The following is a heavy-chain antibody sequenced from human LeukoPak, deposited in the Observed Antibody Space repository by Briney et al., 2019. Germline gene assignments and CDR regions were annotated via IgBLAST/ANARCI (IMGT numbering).Heavy chain of an antibody. D-gene: IGHD3-3*01. CDR1: GGSFSGYY. CDR3: ARDLAPNYYDFWSGYQGYYYMDV. V-gene: IGHV4-59*01. CDR2: IYYSGST. Sequence: PSETLSLTCAVYGGSFSGYYWSWIRQPPGKGLEWIGYIYYSGSTNYNPSLKSRVTISVDTSKNQFSLKLSSVTAADTAVYYCARDLAPNYYDFWSGYQGYYYMDVWGKGTTVTVSS. J-gene: IGHJ6*03.